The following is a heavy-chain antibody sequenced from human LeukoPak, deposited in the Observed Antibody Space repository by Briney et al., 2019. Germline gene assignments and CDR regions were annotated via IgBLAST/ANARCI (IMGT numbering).Heavy chain of an antibody. D-gene: IGHD3-3*01. V-gene: IGHV4-59*08. J-gene: IGHJ4*02. Sequence: SETLSLTCAVYGGSFSGYYWSWIRQPPGKGLEWIGYIYYSGSTNYNPSLTSRVTISLDTSKNQFSLILSSVTAADTAVYYCARRRGDFWSDYYAFDYWGQGTLVTISS. CDR3: ARRRGDFWSDYYAFDY. CDR1: GGSFSGYY. CDR2: IYYSGST.